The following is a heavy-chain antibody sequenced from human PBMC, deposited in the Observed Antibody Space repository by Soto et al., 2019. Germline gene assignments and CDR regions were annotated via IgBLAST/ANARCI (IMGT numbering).Heavy chain of an antibody. D-gene: IGHD4-17*01. CDR3: ARADYGGDYFDY. CDR2: ISYDGSNK. J-gene: IGHJ4*02. V-gene: IGHV3-30-3*01. CDR1: GFTFSSYA. Sequence: HPGGSLRLSCAASGFTFSSYAMHWVRQAPGKGLEWVAVISYDGSNKYYADSVKGRFTISRDNSKNTLYLQMNSLRAEDTAVYYCARADYGGDYFDYRGQGTLGTVSS.